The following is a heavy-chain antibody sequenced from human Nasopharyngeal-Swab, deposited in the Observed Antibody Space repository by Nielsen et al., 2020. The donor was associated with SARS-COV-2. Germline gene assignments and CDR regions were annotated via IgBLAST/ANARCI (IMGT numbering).Heavy chain of an antibody. CDR3: ARRALQDYYFDY. V-gene: IGHV3-30*04. J-gene: IGHJ4*02. CDR2: ASSDGRNK. CDR1: GFSFSSYA. Sequence: GGSLRLSCAAPGFSFSSYAMHWVRQAPGKGLEWVAVASSDGRNKYYADSVKGRFTVSRDNSKNTLYLQMNSLRAEDTAVYYCARRALQDYYFDYWGQGTLVTVSS.